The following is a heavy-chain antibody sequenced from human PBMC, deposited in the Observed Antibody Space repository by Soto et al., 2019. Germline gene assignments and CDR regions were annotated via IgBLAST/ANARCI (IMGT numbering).Heavy chain of an antibody. V-gene: IGHV4-34*01. CDR3: ARDKITGLFDY. D-gene: IGHD2-8*02. CDR2: INHSGST. CDR1: GGSFIGYC. J-gene: IGHJ4*02. Sequence: PSETLSLTCAVDGGSFIGYCWTWIRQPPGTGLEWIGEINHSGSTNYNPSLKSRVTISVDTSKNQFSLKLTSVTAADTAVYYCARDKITGLFDYWGQGTLVTVSS.